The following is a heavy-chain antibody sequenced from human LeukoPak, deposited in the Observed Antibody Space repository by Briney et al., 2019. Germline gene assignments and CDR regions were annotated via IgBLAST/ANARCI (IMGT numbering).Heavy chain of an antibody. Sequence: ASVKVSCKASGYTLTDYYIHWVRQAPGQGLEWMGWITPSSGGTIYAQKFQGRVTMTRDMSISTAYMELSRLRSDDTAVYYCAKVASTARRHDAFDIWGQGTLVTVSS. J-gene: IGHJ3*02. CDR2: ITPSSGGT. CDR1: GYTLTDYY. V-gene: IGHV1-2*02. CDR3: AKVASTARRHDAFDI.